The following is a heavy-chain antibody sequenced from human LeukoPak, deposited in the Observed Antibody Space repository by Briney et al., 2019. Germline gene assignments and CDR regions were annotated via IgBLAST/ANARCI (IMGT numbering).Heavy chain of an antibody. CDR2: IKSKTDGGTT. CDR3: ARVGYYYDSRGWFGESAFDI. CDR1: GFSFTNAW. Sequence: GGSLRLSCAASGFSFTNAWMSWVRQAPGKGLEWVGHIKSKTDGGTTDYSAPVKGRFTISRDDSKNTLYLQMNSLRAEDTAVYYCARVGYYYDSRGWFGESAFDIWGQGTMVTVSS. J-gene: IGHJ3*02. D-gene: IGHD3-22*01. V-gene: IGHV3-15*01.